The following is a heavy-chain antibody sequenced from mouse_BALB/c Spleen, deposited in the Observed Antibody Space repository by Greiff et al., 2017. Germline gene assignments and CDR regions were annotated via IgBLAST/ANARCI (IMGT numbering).Heavy chain of an antibody. Sequence: VKLMESGAELVRPGVSVKISCKGSGYTFTDYAMHWVKQSHAKSLEWIGVISTYYGDASYNQKFKGKATMTVDKSSSTAYMELARLTSEDSAIYYCARGARDYDVFAYWGQGTLVTVSA. J-gene: IGHJ3*01. V-gene: IGHV1S137*01. CDR2: ISTYYGDA. CDR3: ARGARDYDVFAY. D-gene: IGHD2-4*01. CDR1: GYTFTDYA.